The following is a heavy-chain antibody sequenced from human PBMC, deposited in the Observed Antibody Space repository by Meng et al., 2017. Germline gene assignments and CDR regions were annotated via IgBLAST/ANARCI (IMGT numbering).Heavy chain of an antibody. D-gene: IGHD6-19*01. CDR1: GFTFSSYS. CDR3: AGDPYSSGWYDCYYYGMDV. Sequence: GESLKISCAASGFTFSSYSMNWVRQAPGKGLEWVSSISSSSSYIYYADSVKGRFTISRDNAKNSLYLQINSLRTEDTAVYYCAGDPYSSGWYDCYYYGMDVWGQGITVTVSS. J-gene: IGHJ6*02. V-gene: IGHV3-21*01. CDR2: ISSSSSYI.